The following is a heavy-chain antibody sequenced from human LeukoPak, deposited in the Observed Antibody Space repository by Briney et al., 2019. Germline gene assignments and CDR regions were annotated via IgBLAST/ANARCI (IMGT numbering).Heavy chain of an antibody. J-gene: IGHJ4*02. Sequence: SETLSLTCTVSGGSISDYYWSWIRQPAGKGLEWIGRIYPTGSTNYNPSLMSRVTMSVDTSKNHFSLKLRSVTAADTAIYYCASTVWSGYHPGHFDFRGQGTLVTVSS. D-gene: IGHD3-3*01. CDR3: ASTVWSGYHPGHFDF. V-gene: IGHV4-4*07. CDR2: IYPTGST. CDR1: GGSISDYY.